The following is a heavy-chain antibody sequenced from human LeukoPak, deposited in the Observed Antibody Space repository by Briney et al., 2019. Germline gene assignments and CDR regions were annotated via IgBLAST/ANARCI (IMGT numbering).Heavy chain of an antibody. Sequence: PSETLSLTCTVSGGSIRTSSYHWPRIPQPAGRVLECIENIYYSRSTYYNPSLKSRVTISGAPSKNHISLKLSYVTAADTAVYYCAKYGFSYCTDTSCIPRWGKGTLVTVSS. CDR1: GGSIRTSSYH. J-gene: IGHJ4*02. CDR3: AKYGFSYCTDTSCIPR. D-gene: IGHD2-2*01. V-gene: IGHV4-39*07. CDR2: IYYSRST.